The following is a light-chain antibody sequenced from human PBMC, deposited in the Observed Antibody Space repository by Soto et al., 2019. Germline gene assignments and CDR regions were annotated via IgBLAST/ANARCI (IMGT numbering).Light chain of an antibody. Sequence: EIVLTQSPATLSLSPGERATLSCRASQSVSSYLAWYQQKPGQAPRLLIYDASNRATGIPARFSGSGSGTDFTLTISSPEPKDFAVYYCQQRSNWPPTFGGGTKVEIK. CDR2: DAS. V-gene: IGKV3-11*01. J-gene: IGKJ4*01. CDR3: QQRSNWPPT. CDR1: QSVSSY.